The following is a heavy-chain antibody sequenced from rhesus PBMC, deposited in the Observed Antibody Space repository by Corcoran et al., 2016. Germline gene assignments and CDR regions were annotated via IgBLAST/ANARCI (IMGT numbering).Heavy chain of an antibody. J-gene: IGHJ5-1*01. CDR1: GGSISGYSY. CDR2: IYVKRAST. D-gene: IGHD6-13*01. Sequence: QVQLQQWGEGLVKPSETLSLTCAVSGGSISGYSYWRWIRQPPGKGLEWIGYIYVKRASTNDDPSRKIRVTMSKDTSKNQFSLKRGSVTAAYTAVYYCAREIRSSWSLPFDVWGPGVLVTVSS. CDR3: AREIRSSWSLPFDV. V-gene: IGHV4-73*01.